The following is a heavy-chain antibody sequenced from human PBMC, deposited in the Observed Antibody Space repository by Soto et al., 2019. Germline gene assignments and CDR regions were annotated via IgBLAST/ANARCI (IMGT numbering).Heavy chain of an antibody. CDR2: IWYDGSNK. CDR3: ARERRLRFLEWSPAY. V-gene: IGHV3-33*01. Sequence: PGGSLRLSCAASGFTFSSYGMHWVRQAPGKGLEWVAVIWYDGSNKYYADSVKGRFTISRDNSKNTLYLQMNSLRAEDTAVYYCARERRLRFLEWSPAYWGQGTLVTVSS. D-gene: IGHD3-3*01. J-gene: IGHJ4*02. CDR1: GFTFSSYG.